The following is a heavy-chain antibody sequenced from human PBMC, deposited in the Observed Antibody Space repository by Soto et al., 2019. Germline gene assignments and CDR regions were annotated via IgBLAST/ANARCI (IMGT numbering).Heavy chain of an antibody. CDR3: ARDRLADHSGYGRFDY. Sequence: EVQLVESGGGLVKPGGSLRLSCAASRLTFSSYSMNWVRQAPGKGLEWVSSISSSSSYIYYADSVKGRFTISRDNAKNSLYLQMNSLSAEDTAVYYCARDRLADHSGYGRFDYWGQGTLVTVSS. D-gene: IGHD5-12*01. CDR2: ISSSSSYI. V-gene: IGHV3-21*01. CDR1: RLTFSSYS. J-gene: IGHJ4*02.